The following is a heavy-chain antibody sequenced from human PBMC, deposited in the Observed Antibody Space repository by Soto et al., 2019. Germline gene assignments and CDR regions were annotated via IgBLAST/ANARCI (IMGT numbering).Heavy chain of an antibody. Sequence: GASVKVSCKASGYTFTSYDINWVRQATGQGLEWMGWMNPNSGNTGYAQKFQGRVTMTRNTSISTAYMELSSLRSEDTAVYYCAREGLMDWNSRDYDFWSGYYWAYYYYYMDVWGKGTTVTVSS. CDR1: GYTFTSYD. J-gene: IGHJ6*03. V-gene: IGHV1-8*01. CDR2: MNPNSGNT. CDR3: AREGLMDWNSRDYDFWSGYYWAYYYYYMDV. D-gene: IGHD3-3*01.